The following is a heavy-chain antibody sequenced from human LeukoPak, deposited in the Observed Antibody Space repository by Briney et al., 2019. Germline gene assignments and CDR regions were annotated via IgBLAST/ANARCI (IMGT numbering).Heavy chain of an antibody. V-gene: IGHV3-21*01. CDR2: ISSSSSYI. J-gene: IGHJ3*02. CDR1: GFTFSSYS. CDR3: ARVQSYDSSGYSFDI. Sequence: GGSLRLSCAASGFTFSSYSMNWVRQAPGKGLEWVSSISSSSSYIYYADSVKGRFTISRDNAKNSLYLQMNSLRAEDTAVYYCARVQSYDSSGYSFDIWGQGTMVTVSS. D-gene: IGHD3-22*01.